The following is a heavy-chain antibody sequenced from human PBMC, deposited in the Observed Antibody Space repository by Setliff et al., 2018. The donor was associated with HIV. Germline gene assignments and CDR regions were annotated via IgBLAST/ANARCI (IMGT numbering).Heavy chain of an antibody. V-gene: IGHV1-69*13. Sequence: SVKVSCKASGGTFRKYAISWVRQAPGQGLEWMGGIIPIFGTTNYAQKFQGRVTITADESTSTAYMELSSLRSEDTAVYYCAMSMTTYPVSRAFDIWGQGTMVTVSS. D-gene: IGHD4-4*01. CDR2: IIPIFGTT. CDR3: AMSMTTYPVSRAFDI. J-gene: IGHJ3*02. CDR1: GGTFRKYA.